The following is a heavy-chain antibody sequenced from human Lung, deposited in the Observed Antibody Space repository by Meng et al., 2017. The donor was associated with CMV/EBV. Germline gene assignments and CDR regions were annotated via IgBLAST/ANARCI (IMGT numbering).Heavy chain of an antibody. CDR3: VASEEFYHFRSGWEWYYHYGMDV. CDR1: GDTFNKYV. D-gene: IGHD3-3*01. J-gene: IGHJ6*02. Sequence: SVXVSCKASGDTFNKYVTSWVRQAPGQGLEWMGGIIPMRTTTNYAQRFQGRVTITADTSTATVYMELSSLRSEDTAMYYCVASEEFYHFRSGWEWYYHYGMDVWXPGTXVTVSS. CDR2: IIPMRTTT. V-gene: IGHV1-69*10.